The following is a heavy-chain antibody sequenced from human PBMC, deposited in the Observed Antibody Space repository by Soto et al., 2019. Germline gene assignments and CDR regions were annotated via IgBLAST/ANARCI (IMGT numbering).Heavy chain of an antibody. J-gene: IGHJ5*02. CDR2: INPSGGST. CDR1: GYTFTSYY. V-gene: IGHV1-46*01. CDR3: ARGDLAGYSYVISGRPEDNWFDP. D-gene: IGHD5-18*01. Sequence: VASVKVSCKASGYTFTSYYMHWVRQAPGQGLEWMGIINPSGGSTSYAQKFQGRVTMTRDTSTSTVYMELSSLRSEDTAVYYCARGDLAGYSYVISGRPEDNWFDPWGQGTLVTVSS.